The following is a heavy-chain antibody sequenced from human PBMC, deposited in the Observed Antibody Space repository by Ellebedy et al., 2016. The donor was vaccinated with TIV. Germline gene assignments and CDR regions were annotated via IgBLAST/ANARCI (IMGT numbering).Heavy chain of an antibody. CDR3: ARGWARGWHCSGGSCPPFDY. V-gene: IGHV3-20*01. D-gene: IGHD2-15*01. CDR1: GFTFDDYG. CDR2: IHWNGGST. Sequence: PGGSLRLSCAASGFTFDDYGMTRVRQAPGKGLEWVSGIHWNGGSTGYGESVKGRFTISRDNAKNSLYLQMDSLRAEDTAFYHCARGWARGWHCSGGSCPPFDYWGQGTLVTVSS. J-gene: IGHJ4*02.